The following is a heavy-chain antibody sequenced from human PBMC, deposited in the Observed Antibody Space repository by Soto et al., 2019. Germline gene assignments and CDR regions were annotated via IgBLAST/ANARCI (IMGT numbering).Heavy chain of an antibody. CDR2: INPVGGST. CDR1: GYTFTSYY. Sequence: QVQLVQSGAEVKKPGASVRVSCKASGYTFTSYYIHWVRQAPGQGLEWVSIINPVGGSTNYAQKLQGRVTVTRDTSTSTVHMELSSLRSEDTAVYYCARGWGRVVYAMEVWGQGTTVNVSS. CDR3: ARGWGRVVYAMEV. V-gene: IGHV1-46*04. J-gene: IGHJ6*02. D-gene: IGHD1-26*01.